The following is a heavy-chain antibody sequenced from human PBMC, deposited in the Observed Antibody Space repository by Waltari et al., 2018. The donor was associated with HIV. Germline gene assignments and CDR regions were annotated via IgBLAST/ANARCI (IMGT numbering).Heavy chain of an antibody. CDR3: TTEGYFSRHFDS. V-gene: IGHV1-24*01. Sequence: QVQLVQSGAEVKKPGASVKVSCKVSGYTLSELSTHWVRQAPGKGLEWMGGLDLEDGETIYAQKFQGRVTMTEDTSTDTAYMELSRLTSEDTAFYYCTTEGYFSRHFDSWGQGTLVTVSS. J-gene: IGHJ4*02. D-gene: IGHD2-21*01. CDR2: LDLEDGET. CDR1: GYTLSELS.